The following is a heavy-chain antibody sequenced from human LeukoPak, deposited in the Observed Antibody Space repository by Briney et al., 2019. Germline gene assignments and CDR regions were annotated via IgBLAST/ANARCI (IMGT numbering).Heavy chain of an antibody. V-gene: IGHV4-34*01. D-gene: IGHD2-15*01. J-gene: IGHJ5*02. CDR2: INHSGST. CDR3: ARGLKDIVVVVAATPTNWFDP. CDR1: GGSFSCYY. Sequence: PSETLSLTCAVYGGSFSCYYWSWIRQPPGKGLEWIGEINHSGSTNYNPSLKSRVTISVDTSKNQFSLKLSSVTAADTAVYYCARGLKDIVVVVAATPTNWFDPWGQGTLVTVSS.